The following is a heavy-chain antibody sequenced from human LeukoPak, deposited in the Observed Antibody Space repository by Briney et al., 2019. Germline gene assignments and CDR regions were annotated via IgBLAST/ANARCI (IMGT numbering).Heavy chain of an antibody. CDR2: IYYSGST. CDR1: GGSISSYY. D-gene: IGHD2-2*01. Sequence: PSETLSLTCTVSGGSISSYYWSWIRQPPGKGLEWIGYIYYSGSTNYNPSLKSRVTISVDTSKNQFPLKLSSVTAADTAVYYCAREKVVPAAITSNWFDPWGQGTLVTVSS. J-gene: IGHJ5*02. V-gene: IGHV4-59*01. CDR3: AREKVVPAAITSNWFDP.